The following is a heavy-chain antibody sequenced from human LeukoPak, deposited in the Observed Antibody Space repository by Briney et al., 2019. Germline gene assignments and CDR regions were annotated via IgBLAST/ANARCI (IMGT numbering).Heavy chain of an antibody. D-gene: IGHD1-14*01. CDR2: MNPNSGNT. V-gene: IGHV1-8*03. CDR1: GYTFTSYD. J-gene: IGHJ5*02. Sequence: ASVKVSCKASGYTFTSYDINWVRQATGQGLEWMGWMNPNSGNTGYAQKFQGRVTITRNTSISTAYMELSSLRSEDTAVYYCARVGPPPNWFDPWGQGTLVNVSS. CDR3: ARVGPPPNWFDP.